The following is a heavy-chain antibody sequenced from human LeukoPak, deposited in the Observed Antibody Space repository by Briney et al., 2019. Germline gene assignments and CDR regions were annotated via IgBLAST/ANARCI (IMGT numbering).Heavy chain of an antibody. V-gene: IGHV3-30*18. D-gene: IGHD1-26*01. Sequence: GGSLRLSCAASGFAFSGFGMSWVRQAPGKVLEWVAVISYDGSNKYYADSVKGRFTISRDNSKNTLYLQMNSLRAEDTAVYYCAKEGPVGATGYFDYWGQGTLVTVSS. CDR3: AKEGPVGATGYFDY. J-gene: IGHJ4*02. CDR1: GFAFSGFG. CDR2: ISYDGSNK.